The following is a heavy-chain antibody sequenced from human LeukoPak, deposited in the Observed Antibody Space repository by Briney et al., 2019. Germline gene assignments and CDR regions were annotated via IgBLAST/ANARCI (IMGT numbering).Heavy chain of an antibody. CDR2: ISSSGSTI. V-gene: IGHV3-48*03. CDR1: GFTFSGYE. Sequence: GGSLRLSCAASGFTFSGYEMNWVRQAPGKGLEWVSYISSSGSTIYYADSVKGRFTISRDNAKNSLYLQMNSLRAEDTAVYYCAELGITRIGGVWGKGTTVTISS. J-gene: IGHJ6*04. D-gene: IGHD3-10*02. CDR3: AELGITRIGGV.